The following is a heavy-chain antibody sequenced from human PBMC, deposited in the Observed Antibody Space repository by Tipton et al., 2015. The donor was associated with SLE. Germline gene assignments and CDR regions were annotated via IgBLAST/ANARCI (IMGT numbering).Heavy chain of an antibody. J-gene: IGHJ4*02. CDR2: IRYDGSNK. Sequence: GSLRLSCAASGFTFSSYGMHWVRQAPGKGLEWVAFIRYDGSNKYYADSVKGRFTISRDNSKNTLYLQMNSLRAEDTAVNYCAKAFAPEIVYFDYWGQGTLVTVSS. CDR3: AKAFAPEIVYFDY. D-gene: IGHD2-21*01. CDR1: GFTFSSYG. V-gene: IGHV3-30*02.